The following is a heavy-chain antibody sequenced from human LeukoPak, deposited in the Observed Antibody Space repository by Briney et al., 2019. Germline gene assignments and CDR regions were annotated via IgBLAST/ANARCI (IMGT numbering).Heavy chain of an antibody. J-gene: IGHJ4*02. CDR1: GGSINSGDSY. CDR3: ARVPYGSGTYYFDY. V-gene: IGHV4-30-4*01. CDR2: ISYVGTP. D-gene: IGHD3-10*01. Sequence: SQTLSLTCTVSGGSINSGDSYWSWIRQPPGKSLEWIGYISYVGTPYYNPSRRVRVSISGDTSAKHFFLRLGSVTAADTAVYYCARVPYGSGTYYFDYWGQGILVTVSS.